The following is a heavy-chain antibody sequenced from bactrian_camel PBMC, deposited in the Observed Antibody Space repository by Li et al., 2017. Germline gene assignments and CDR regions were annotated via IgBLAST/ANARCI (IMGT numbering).Heavy chain of an antibody. D-gene: IGHD3*01. CDR2: IYSDGTNT. CDR3: ATALQSGGYGQYEYRY. CDR1: GFTFVSYC. J-gene: IGHJ4*01. V-gene: IGHV3-2*01. Sequence: HVQLVESGGGLVQPGASLRLSCAVSGFTFVSYCLSWVRQAPGKGLEWVSSIYSDGTNTYYSDSVQGRFTISRDSAKNTVYLQLSSLKSEDTALYYCATALQSGGYGQYEYRYWGQGTQVTVS.